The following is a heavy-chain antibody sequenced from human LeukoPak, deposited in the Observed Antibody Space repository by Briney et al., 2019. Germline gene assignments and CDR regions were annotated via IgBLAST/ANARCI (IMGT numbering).Heavy chain of an antibody. CDR2: IYYSGST. V-gene: IGHV4-31*03. CDR1: GGSISSGGYY. D-gene: IGHD3-10*01. CDR3: ARDGSGLYYGMDV. J-gene: IGHJ6*02. Sequence: SETLSLTCTVSGGSISSGGYYWSWIRQHPGKGLEWIGNIYYSGSTYYNPSLKSRVTISVDTSKNQFSLKLSSVTAADTAVYYCARDGSGLYYGMDVWGQGTTVTVSS.